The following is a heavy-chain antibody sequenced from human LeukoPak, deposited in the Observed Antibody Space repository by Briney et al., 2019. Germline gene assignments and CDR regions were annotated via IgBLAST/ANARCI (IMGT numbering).Heavy chain of an antibody. CDR2: IYPGDSDT. V-gene: IGHV5-51*01. Sequence: GESLKISCKGSGSSFTSYWIGWVRQLPGKGLEWMGIIYPGDSDTRYSPSFQGQVTISADKSISTAYLQWSSLKASDTAMYYCARHPGYSSGWALRSYAFDIWGQGTMVTVSS. D-gene: IGHD6-19*01. CDR3: ARHPGYSSGWALRSYAFDI. CDR1: GSSFTSYW. J-gene: IGHJ3*02.